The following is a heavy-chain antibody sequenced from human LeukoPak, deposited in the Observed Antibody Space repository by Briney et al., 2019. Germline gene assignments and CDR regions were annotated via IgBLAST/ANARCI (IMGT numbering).Heavy chain of an antibody. V-gene: IGHV3-23*01. CDR3: AKGRYDTDY. J-gene: IGHJ4*02. CDR1: GFTFSNYA. CDR2: ISARGSV. D-gene: IGHD1-1*01. Sequence: GGPLRLSCAASGFTFSNYAMSWVRQAPRKGLEWVSVISARGSVYYPDSVKGRFTISRDNSKNTVYLQMNSLRAEDTALYYCAKGRYDTDYWGQGTLVIVSS.